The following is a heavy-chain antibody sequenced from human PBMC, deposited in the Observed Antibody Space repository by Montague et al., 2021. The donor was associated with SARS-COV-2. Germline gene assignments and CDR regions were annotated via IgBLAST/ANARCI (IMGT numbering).Heavy chain of an antibody. CDR3: AGDRGRFWHFDL. D-gene: IGHD5-12*01. J-gene: IGHJ2*01. Sequence: SETLSLTCTVSGGSISSYYWNWIRQSPGKGLEWIGYIYYSGSTKYNPSLKSRVTISVDTSKSPMSLRLNSVTAADTAVYYCAGDRGRFWHFDLWGRGTLVTVSS. V-gene: IGHV4-59*01. CDR2: IYYSGST. CDR1: GGSISSYY.